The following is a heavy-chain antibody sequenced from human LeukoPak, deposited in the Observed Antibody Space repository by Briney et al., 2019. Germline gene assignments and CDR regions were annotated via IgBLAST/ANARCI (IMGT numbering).Heavy chain of an antibody. CDR2: IYHSGST. D-gene: IGHD3-3*01. CDR3: ARGNGWSGYYLYYFDY. J-gene: IGHJ4*02. V-gene: IGHV4-30-2*01. CDR1: GGSISSGGYS. Sequence: SETLSLTCAVSGGSISSGGYSWSWIRQPPGKGLEWIGYIYHSGSTYYNPSLKSRVTISVDRSKNQFSLKLSSVTAADTAVYYCARGNGWSGYYLYYFDYWGQGTLVTVSS.